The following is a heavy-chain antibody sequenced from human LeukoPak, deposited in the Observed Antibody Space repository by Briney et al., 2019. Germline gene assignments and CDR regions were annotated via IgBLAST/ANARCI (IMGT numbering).Heavy chain of an antibody. Sequence: ASVKVACKASGYTFTSYVMHRVRQAPGQRVEWMDWINACNGNTKDSQKFQGRVTITRDTSASTAYMELSSLRSEETAVYYCAREYYDSSGYPKGVFDYWGQGTLVTVSS. J-gene: IGHJ4*02. D-gene: IGHD3-22*01. CDR3: AREYYDSSGYPKGVFDY. V-gene: IGHV1-3*01. CDR1: GYTFTSYV. CDR2: INACNGNT.